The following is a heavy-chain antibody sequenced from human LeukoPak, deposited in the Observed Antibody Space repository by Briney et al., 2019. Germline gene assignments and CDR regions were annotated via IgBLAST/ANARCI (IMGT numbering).Heavy chain of an antibody. V-gene: IGHV4-59*01. D-gene: IGHD2-2*01. Sequence: SETLSLTCTVCGGSIRTYYWSWIRQPPGKGLEWIGYISYSGSTNYNPSLESRVTISVDTSKNQFSLKLSSVTAADTAVYYCARDAFGSSHYDYWGQGTLVTVSS. CDR2: ISYSGST. CDR1: GGSIRTYY. CDR3: ARDAFGSSHYDY. J-gene: IGHJ4*02.